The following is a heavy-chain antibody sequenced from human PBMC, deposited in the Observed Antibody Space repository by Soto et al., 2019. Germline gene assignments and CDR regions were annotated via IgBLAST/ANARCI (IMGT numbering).Heavy chain of an antibody. D-gene: IGHD3-22*01. Sequence: GASVKVSCKASGYTFTGYYMHWVRQAPGQGLEWMGWINPNSGGTNYAQKFQGWVTMTRDTSISTAYMELSRLRSDDTAVYYCARVESDSSGYYYFDHWGQGTLVTVSS. J-gene: IGHJ4*02. CDR3: ARVESDSSGYYYFDH. V-gene: IGHV1-2*04. CDR1: GYTFTGYY. CDR2: INPNSGGT.